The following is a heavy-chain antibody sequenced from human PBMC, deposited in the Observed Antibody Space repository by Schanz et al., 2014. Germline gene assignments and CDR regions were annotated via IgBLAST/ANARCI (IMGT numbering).Heavy chain of an antibody. J-gene: IGHJ2*01. CDR2: VSSRSDEI. V-gene: IGHV3-23*05. Sequence: EVQLLESGGGLVQPGGSLRLSCVASGFAFSSFAMTWVRQAPGKGLEWVAAVSSRSDEIKYADSVRGRFTISRDNSRSTMYLRMNSLRAEDTGVYFCAKDLGVDCGDGCFNWYFDLWGRGALVTVSS. CDR3: AKDLGVDCGDGCFNWYFDL. D-gene: IGHD2-21*02. CDR1: GFAFSSFA.